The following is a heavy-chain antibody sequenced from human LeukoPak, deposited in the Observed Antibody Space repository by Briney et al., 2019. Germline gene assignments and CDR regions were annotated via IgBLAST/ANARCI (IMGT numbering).Heavy chain of an antibody. Sequence: WASVKVSCKASGYTFTSYYMHWVRQAPGQGLEWMGWISAYNGNTNYAQKLQGRVTITRNTSISTAYMELSSLRSEDTAVYCCARGVRGYSYGSYYYYYYMDVWGKGTTVTISS. V-gene: IGHV1-8*02. CDR2: ISAYNGNT. CDR1: GYTFTSYY. CDR3: ARGVRGYSYGSYYYYYYMDV. D-gene: IGHD5-18*01. J-gene: IGHJ6*03.